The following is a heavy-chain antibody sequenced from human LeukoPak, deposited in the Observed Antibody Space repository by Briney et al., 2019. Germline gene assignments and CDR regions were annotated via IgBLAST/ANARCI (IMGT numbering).Heavy chain of an antibody. CDR3: AGDRDVVVIASNFDY. D-gene: IGHD2-21*01. V-gene: IGHV3-48*01. J-gene: IGHJ4*02. Sequence: PGGSLRLSCAASGFTFSSYSMNWVRQAPGKGLEWVSYISSSSSTIYYADSVKGRFTISRDNAKNSLYLQMNSLRAEDTAVYYCAGDRDVVVIASNFDYWGQGTLVTVPS. CDR2: ISSSSSTI. CDR1: GFTFSSYS.